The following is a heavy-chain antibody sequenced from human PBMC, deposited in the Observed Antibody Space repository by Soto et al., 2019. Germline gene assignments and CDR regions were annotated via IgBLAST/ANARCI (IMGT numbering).Heavy chain of an antibody. CDR2: ISGSGGST. Sequence: GGSLRLSCAASGFTFSSYAMSWVRQAPGKGLEWVSAISGSGGSTYYADSVKGRFTISRDNSKNTLYLQMNSLRAEDTAVDYCAKDWVLAYCGGDCYPHDRAVVFDIWGQGTMVTVSS. CDR3: AKDWVLAYCGGDCYPHDRAVVFDI. CDR1: GFTFSSYA. V-gene: IGHV3-23*01. J-gene: IGHJ3*02. D-gene: IGHD2-21*02.